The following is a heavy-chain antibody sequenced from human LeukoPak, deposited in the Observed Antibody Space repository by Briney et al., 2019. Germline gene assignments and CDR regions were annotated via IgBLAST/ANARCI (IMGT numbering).Heavy chain of an antibody. CDR1: GGSISSYY. D-gene: IGHD3-3*01. CDR2: IYTSGST. V-gene: IGHV4-4*07. J-gene: IGHJ4*02. CDR3: AREAGSYDFWSGYYKFDY. Sequence: SETLSLXCTVSGGSISSYYWSWIRQPAGKGLEWIGRIYTSGSTNYNPSLKSPVTMSVGTSKNQFSPKLSSVTAADTAVYYCAREAGSYDFWSGYYKFDYWGQGTLVTVSS.